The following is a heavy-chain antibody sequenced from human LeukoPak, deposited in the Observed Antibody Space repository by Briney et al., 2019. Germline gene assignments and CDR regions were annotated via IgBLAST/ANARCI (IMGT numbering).Heavy chain of an antibody. J-gene: IGHJ4*02. CDR1: GFTFDDYA. V-gene: IGHV3-43D*03. Sequence: GGSLRLSCAASGFTFDDYAMHWVRQAPGKGLEWVSLISWDGGSTYYADSVKGRFTISRDNSKNSLYLQMNSLRAEDTAVYYCATLPNYSYGHPYYFDSWGQGTLVTVSS. CDR3: ATLPNYSYGHPYYFDS. CDR2: ISWDGGST. D-gene: IGHD5-18*01.